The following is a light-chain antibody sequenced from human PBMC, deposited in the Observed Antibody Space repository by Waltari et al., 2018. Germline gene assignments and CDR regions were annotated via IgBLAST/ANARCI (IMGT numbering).Light chain of an antibody. J-gene: IGLJ1*01. CDR3: SSYTSSSTLYV. CDR1: SSDVGGYNY. CDR2: DVS. V-gene: IGLV2-14*03. Sequence: QSALTQPASVSGSPGQSITISCTGTSSDVGGYNYVSWYQQHPGKAPKRMIYDVSNRPSGVSIRFSGSKSVNTASLTISGLQADDEADYYCSSYTSSSTLYVFGTGTKVTVL.